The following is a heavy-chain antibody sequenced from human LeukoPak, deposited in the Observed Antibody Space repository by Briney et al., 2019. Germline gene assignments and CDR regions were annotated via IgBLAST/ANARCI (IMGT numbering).Heavy chain of an antibody. CDR3: ASDYDSSDYAFDI. CDR2: IYYSGST. CDR1: GGSISSSSYY. J-gene: IGHJ3*02. V-gene: IGHV4-39*01. Sequence: SETLSLTCTVSGGSISSSSYYWGWIRQPPGKGLEWIGSIYYSGSTYYNPSLKSRVTISVDTSKNQFSLKLSSVTAADTAVYYCASDYDSSDYAFDIWGQGTMVTVSS. D-gene: IGHD3-22*01.